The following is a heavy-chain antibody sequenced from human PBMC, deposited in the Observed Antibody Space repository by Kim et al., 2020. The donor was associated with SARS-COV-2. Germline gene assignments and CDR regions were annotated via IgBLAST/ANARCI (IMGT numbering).Heavy chain of an antibody. CDR2: IIPIFGIA. CDR3: ARAGDSSGRGAFDI. J-gene: IGHJ3*02. CDR1: GGTFSSYA. V-gene: IGHV1-69*04. Sequence: SVKVSCKASGGTFSSYAISWVRQAPGQGLEWMGRIIPIFGIANYAQKFQGRVTITADKSTSTAYMELSSLRSEDTAVYYCARAGDSSGRGAFDIWGQGTMVTVSS. D-gene: IGHD3-22*01.